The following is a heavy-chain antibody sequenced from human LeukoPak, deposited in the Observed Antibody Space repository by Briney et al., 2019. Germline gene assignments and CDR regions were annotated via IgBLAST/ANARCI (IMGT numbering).Heavy chain of an antibody. Sequence: SETLSLTCVVYGGSFSGYYWSWIRQPPGKGLEWIGEINHSGSTNYNPSLKSRVTISVDTSKNQFSLKLSSVTAADTAVYYCARGRSWYGGVWFDPWGQGTLVTVSS. CDR1: GGSFSGYY. D-gene: IGHD6-13*01. V-gene: IGHV4-34*01. CDR3: ARGRSWYGGVWFDP. J-gene: IGHJ5*02. CDR2: INHSGST.